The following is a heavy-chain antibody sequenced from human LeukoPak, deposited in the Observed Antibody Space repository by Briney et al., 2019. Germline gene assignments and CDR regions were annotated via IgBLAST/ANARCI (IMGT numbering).Heavy chain of an antibody. CDR3: ARGRGYYDSSGYYLDY. Sequence: SQTLSLTYTVSGGSISSGGYYWSWIRQHLGKGLEWIGYIYYSGSTYYNPSLKSRVTISVDTSKNQFSLKLSSVTAADTAVYYCARGRGYYDSSGYYLDYWGQGTLVTVSS. CDR1: GGSISSGGYY. J-gene: IGHJ4*02. CDR2: IYYSGST. D-gene: IGHD3-22*01. V-gene: IGHV4-31*03.